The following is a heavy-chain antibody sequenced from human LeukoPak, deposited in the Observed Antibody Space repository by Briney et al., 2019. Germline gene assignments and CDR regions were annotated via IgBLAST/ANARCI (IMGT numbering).Heavy chain of an antibody. CDR1: GFTFSIYA. CDR2: VSGSGDNT. D-gene: IGHD6-13*01. J-gene: IGHJ6*02. V-gene: IGHV3-23*01. Sequence: GGSLRLSCAASGFTFSIYAMTWVRQAPGMGLEWVSAVSGSGDNTYYADSVKGRFTISRDNSKNTLYLQMNSLRAEDTAVYYCAKGAAAGRGYYYYYGMDVWGQGTTVTVSS. CDR3: AKGAAAGRGYYYYYGMDV.